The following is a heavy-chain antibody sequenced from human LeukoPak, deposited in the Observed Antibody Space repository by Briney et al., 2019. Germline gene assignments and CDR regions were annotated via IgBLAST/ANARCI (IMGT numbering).Heavy chain of an antibody. D-gene: IGHD1-26*01. CDR3: ARSGRGSAFDI. CDR1: GFTFNTYW. CDR2: IYSDGSRT. J-gene: IGHJ3*02. V-gene: IGHV3-74*01. Sequence: GGSLRLSCAASGFTFNTYWMHWVRQGPGKGLVWVSRIYSDGSRTTYADSVRGRFTISGDNAKNTLYLQMNSLRAEDTAMYYCARSGRGSAFDIWGQGTMVAVSS.